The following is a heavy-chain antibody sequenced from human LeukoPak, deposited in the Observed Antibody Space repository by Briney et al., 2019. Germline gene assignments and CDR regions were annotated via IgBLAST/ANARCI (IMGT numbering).Heavy chain of an antibody. V-gene: IGHV3-33*01. J-gene: IGHJ4*02. CDR3: ARGGAVAGLDY. Sequence: GGSLGLSCAASGFTFSSYGMHWVRQAPGKGLEWVAVIWYDGSNKYYADSVKGRFTISRDNSKNTLYLQMNSLRAEDTAVYYCARGGAVAGLDYWGQGTLVTVSS. D-gene: IGHD6-19*01. CDR1: GFTFSSYG. CDR2: IWYDGSNK.